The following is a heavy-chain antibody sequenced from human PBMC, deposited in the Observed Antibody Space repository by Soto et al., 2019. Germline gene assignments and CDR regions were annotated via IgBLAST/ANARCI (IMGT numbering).Heavy chain of an antibody. CDR1: TFTFSSYG. CDR2: ISYDGSNK. CDR3: AKDRYRVLVGGSYYYYGMDV. V-gene: IGHV3-30*18. J-gene: IGHJ6*02. Sequence: QVQLVESGGGVVQPGRSLRLSCAASTFTFSSYGMYWVRQAPGKGLEWVAVISYDGSNKYYADSVKGRFTISRDNSKNTLYVQMNSLRAEDTAVYYCAKDRYRVLVGGSYYYYGMDVWGQGTTVTVSS. D-gene: IGHD1-26*01.